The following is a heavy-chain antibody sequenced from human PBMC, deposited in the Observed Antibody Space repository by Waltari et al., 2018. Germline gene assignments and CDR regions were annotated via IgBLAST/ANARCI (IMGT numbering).Heavy chain of an antibody. V-gene: IGHV3-21*02. CDR3: ARVSMAVAGTERSYWYFDL. Sequence: EVQLVESGGGLVKPGGSLRLSCAASGFSFRDFGMNWVRQAPGKGLEWVSSITPSSSYVYYADSMKCRFTISRDNAKNSLYLQMSSLRVEDTAVYYCARVSMAVAGTERSYWYFDLWGRGTLVTVSS. J-gene: IGHJ2*01. CDR2: ITPSSSYV. D-gene: IGHD6-19*01. CDR1: GFSFRDFG.